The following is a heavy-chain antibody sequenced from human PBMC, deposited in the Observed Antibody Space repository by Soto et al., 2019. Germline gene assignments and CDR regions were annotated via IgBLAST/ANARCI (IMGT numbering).Heavy chain of an antibody. CDR1: GFTFSSYA. V-gene: IGHV3-23*01. CDR3: AKDYYDFWSGYSATFDP. CDR2: ISGSGGST. Sequence: EVQLLESGGGLVQPGGSLRLSCAASGFTFSSYAMSWVRQAPGKGLEWVSAISGSGGSTYYADSVKGRFTISRDNSKNTLYLQMSSLRAEDTAVYYCAKDYYDFWSGYSATFDPWGQGTLVTVSS. D-gene: IGHD3-3*01. J-gene: IGHJ5*02.